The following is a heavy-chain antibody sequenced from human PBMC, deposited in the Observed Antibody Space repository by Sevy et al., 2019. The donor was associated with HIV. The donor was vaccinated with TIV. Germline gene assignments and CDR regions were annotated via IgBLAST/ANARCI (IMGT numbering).Heavy chain of an antibody. Sequence: GGSLRLSCTASGFPFGSYEMNWVRQAPGKGLEWVSYIGNSGSAKYYSDSVRGRFTISRDNAKNSLYLQMNSLRAEDTAVYYCARDLPPSATTVAHFDYWDRGTLVTVSS. CDR1: GFPFGSYE. D-gene: IGHD4-17*01. CDR2: IGNSGSAK. CDR3: ARDLPPSATTVAHFDY. J-gene: IGHJ4*02. V-gene: IGHV3-48*03.